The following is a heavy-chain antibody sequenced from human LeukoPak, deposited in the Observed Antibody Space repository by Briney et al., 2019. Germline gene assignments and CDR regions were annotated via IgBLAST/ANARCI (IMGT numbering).Heavy chain of an antibody. CDR3: ASSGSGYYSNYGWYFDL. J-gene: IGHJ2*01. D-gene: IGHD4-11*01. V-gene: IGHV4-59*08. CDR1: GGSISSYY. Sequence: KASETLSLTCTVSGGSISSYYWSWIRQPPGKALESIGYIYYSGSTSYNPSLKSRVTMSVDTSKNQFSLKLSSVTAADTAVYYCASSGSGYYSNYGWYFDLWGRGTLVTVSS. CDR2: IYYSGST.